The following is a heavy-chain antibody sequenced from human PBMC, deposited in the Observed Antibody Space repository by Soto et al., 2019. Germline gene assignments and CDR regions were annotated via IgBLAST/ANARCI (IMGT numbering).Heavy chain of an antibody. J-gene: IGHJ6*02. CDR2: IIPIFGTA. CDR3: ARDYPPITMIVVAEKPRPYYYYGMDV. V-gene: IGHV1-69*13. Sequence: ASVKVSCKASGGTFSSYAISWVRQAPGQGLEWMGGIIPIFGTANYAQKFQGRVTITADESTSTAYMELSSLRSEDTAVYYCARDYPPITMIVVAEKPRPYYYYGMDVWGQGTTVTVSS. CDR1: GGTFSSYA. D-gene: IGHD3-22*01.